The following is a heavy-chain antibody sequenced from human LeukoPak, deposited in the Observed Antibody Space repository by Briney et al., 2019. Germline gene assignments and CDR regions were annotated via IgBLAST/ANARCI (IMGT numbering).Heavy chain of an antibody. D-gene: IGHD4-23*01. Sequence: SETLSLTCTVSGGSISSGGHYWGWIRQQPGKGLEWIGYIYYRGTTYYNPSLKSRVSISLDASKNQVSLKLTSVTAADTAVYYCARGADYGGNSVPFDYWGQGTLVTVSS. CDR1: GGSISSGGHY. CDR2: IYYRGTT. J-gene: IGHJ4*02. CDR3: ARGADYGGNSVPFDY. V-gene: IGHV4-31*03.